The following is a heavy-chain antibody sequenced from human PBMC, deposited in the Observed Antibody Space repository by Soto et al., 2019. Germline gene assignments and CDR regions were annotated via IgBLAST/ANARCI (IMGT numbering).Heavy chain of an antibody. V-gene: IGHV3-73*01. CDR3: TIYCSSTSCIPWGYYYYGMDV. CDR1: GFTFSGSA. Sequence: GGSLRLSCAASGFTFSGSAMHWVRQASGKGLEWVGRIRSKANSYATAYAASVKGRFTISRDDSKNTAYLQMNSLKTEDTAVYYCTIYCSSTSCIPWGYYYYGMDVWGQGTTVTVSS. CDR2: IRSKANSYAT. J-gene: IGHJ6*02. D-gene: IGHD2-2*01.